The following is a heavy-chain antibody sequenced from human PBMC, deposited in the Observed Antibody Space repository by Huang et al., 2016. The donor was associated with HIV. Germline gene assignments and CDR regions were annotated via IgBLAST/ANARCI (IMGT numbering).Heavy chain of an antibody. CDR3: ATKTGAMDI. V-gene: IGHV3-7*01. CDR1: TFSFGAYW. Sequence: VESGGRLVQPGGSIRLSCVGSTFSFGAYWMSWVRQTAGKGVEWVANIKQDESEKYYVESVKGRFNISRDNAKKILFLQMDNVRVEDTATYYCATKTGAMDIWGQGTAVTVS. J-gene: IGHJ6*02. CDR2: IKQDESEK. D-gene: IGHD1-7*01.